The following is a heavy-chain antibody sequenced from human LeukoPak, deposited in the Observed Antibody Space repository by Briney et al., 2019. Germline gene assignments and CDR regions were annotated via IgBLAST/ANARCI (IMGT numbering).Heavy chain of an antibody. CDR1: GYAFTSLD. CDR3: ARVAGSADY. V-gene: IGHV1-8*01. J-gene: IGHJ4*02. Sequence: ASVKVSCKASGYAFTSLDINWVRQATGQGLEWMGWMNPNSGYTGSAQKFQGRLTMTRDTSISTAYMELTSLTSEDTAMYYCARVAGSADYWGQGTLATVSS. CDR2: MNPNSGYT. D-gene: IGHD6-19*01.